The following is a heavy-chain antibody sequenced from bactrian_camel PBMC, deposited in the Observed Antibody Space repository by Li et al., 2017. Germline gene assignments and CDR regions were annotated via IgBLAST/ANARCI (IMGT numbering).Heavy chain of an antibody. CDR3: GSGLCGYRPDH. CDR2: IDTDGST. Sequence: HVQLVESGGGSVQPGGSLRLSCAASGYTYNGYCMGWFRLAPGKEREGVAIIDTDGSTFYADSVAGRFTISQDNSKKTLNLQMDSLKPMDTAMYYCGSGLCGYRPDHWGQGTQVTVS. J-gene: IGHJ4*01. V-gene: IGHV3S6*01. D-gene: IGHD2*01. CDR1: GYTYNGYC.